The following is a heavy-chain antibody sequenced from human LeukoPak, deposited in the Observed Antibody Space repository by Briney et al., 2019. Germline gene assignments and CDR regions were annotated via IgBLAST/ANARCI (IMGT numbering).Heavy chain of an antibody. CDR2: IYTSGST. J-gene: IGHJ4*02. Sequence: SETLSLTCTVSGGSISSYYWSWIRQPAGKGLEWIGRIYTSGSTNYNPSLKSRVTMSVDTSKNQFSLKLSSVTAADTAVYYCARDAGRAIQDYFDYWGQGTLVTVSS. V-gene: IGHV4-4*07. CDR3: ARDAGRAIQDYFDY. D-gene: IGHD5-18*01. CDR1: GGSISSYY.